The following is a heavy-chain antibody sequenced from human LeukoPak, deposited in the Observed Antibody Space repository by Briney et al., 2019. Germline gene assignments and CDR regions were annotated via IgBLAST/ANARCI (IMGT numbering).Heavy chain of an antibody. J-gene: IGHJ5*02. D-gene: IGHD3-10*01. CDR3: AKDLRSLYESGNYGWFDP. Sequence: GGSLRLSCAASGFTFSSYEMSWVRQAPGKGLEWVSYISSGSSTIYYADSVKGRFTISRDNSKNTLYLQMNSLRAEDTAVYYCAKDLRSLYESGNYGWFDPWGQGTLVTVSS. CDR1: GFTFSSYE. V-gene: IGHV3-48*03. CDR2: ISSGSSTI.